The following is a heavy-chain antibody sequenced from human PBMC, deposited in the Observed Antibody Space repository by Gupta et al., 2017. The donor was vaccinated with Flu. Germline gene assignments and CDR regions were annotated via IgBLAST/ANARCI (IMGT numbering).Heavy chain of an antibody. CDR2: ISDNGGIT. CDR1: GFTFKYYA. J-gene: IGHJ4*02. Sequence: EVQLLESGGGLVQPGGSLRLSCEVSGFTFKYYAMCWVRQAPGKGLDWVSGISDNGGITNLVVSVKGRFIISRDNSRNAVFLQMNSLTAEDTAVYYCAERSSSLTGHFDSWGQGTVVTVS. D-gene: IGHD1-14*01. CDR3: AERSSSLTGHFDS. V-gene: IGHV3-23*01.